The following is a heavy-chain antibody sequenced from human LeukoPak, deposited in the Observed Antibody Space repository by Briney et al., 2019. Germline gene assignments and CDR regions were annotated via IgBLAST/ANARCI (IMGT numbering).Heavy chain of an antibody. V-gene: IGHV5-51*01. J-gene: IGHJ5*02. CDR1: GYSFTSSW. D-gene: IGHD3-10*01. Sequence: GESLKISCQASGYSFTSSWIGWARQMPGKGLEWMAIINPGDSDTRYSPSFQGQVTISADKTISTVYLQWGSLKASDTAMYYCARQPGAGWFDPWGQGTLVTVSS. CDR2: INPGDSDT. CDR3: ARQPGAGWFDP.